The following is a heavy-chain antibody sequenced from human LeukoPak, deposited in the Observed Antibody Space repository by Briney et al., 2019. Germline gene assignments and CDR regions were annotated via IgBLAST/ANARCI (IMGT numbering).Heavy chain of an antibody. Sequence: PGGSLRLSCAASGFTFSSYWMHWVRQAPGKGLVWVSRINSDGSSTSYADSVKGRFTISRDNAKNTLYLQMNSLGAEDTAVYYCARDSLLWFGELLQDYYYYMDVWGKGTTVTVSS. J-gene: IGHJ6*03. CDR2: INSDGSST. CDR1: GFTFSSYW. D-gene: IGHD3-10*01. CDR3: ARDSLLWFGELLQDYYYYMDV. V-gene: IGHV3-74*01.